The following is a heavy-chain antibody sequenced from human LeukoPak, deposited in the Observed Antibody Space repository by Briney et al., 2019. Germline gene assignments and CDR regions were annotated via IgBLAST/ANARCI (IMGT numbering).Heavy chain of an antibody. V-gene: IGHV7-4-1*02. CDR2: INTNTGNP. D-gene: IGHD3-22*01. CDR1: GYTFTSYA. CDR3: ARTWIDGYYYDSSGYYPTGFDY. J-gene: IGHJ4*02. Sequence: ASVKVSCKASGYTFTSYAMNRVRQAPGQGLEWMGWINTNTGNPTYAQGFTGRFVFSLDTSVSTAYLQISSLKAEDTAVYYCARTWIDGYYYDSSGYYPTGFDYWGQGTLVTVSS.